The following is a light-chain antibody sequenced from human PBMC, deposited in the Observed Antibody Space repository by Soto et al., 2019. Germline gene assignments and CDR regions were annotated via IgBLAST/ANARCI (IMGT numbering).Light chain of an antibody. J-gene: IGKJ1*01. Sequence: DIQTTQSPSTLSASVGDRVTITCRASQSISSWLAWYLQKPGKAPKLLIYAASNLQSGVPSRFSGSGSGTDFTLTISSLQPEDFATYFCQQSYSTPPWTFGQGTKVDIK. CDR2: AAS. V-gene: IGKV1-39*01. CDR1: QSISSW. CDR3: QQSYSTPPWT.